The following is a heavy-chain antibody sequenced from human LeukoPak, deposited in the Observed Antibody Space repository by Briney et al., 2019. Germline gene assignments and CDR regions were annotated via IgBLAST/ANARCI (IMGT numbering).Heavy chain of an antibody. V-gene: IGHV4-39*01. D-gene: IGHD3-16*02. J-gene: IGHJ5*02. CDR3: ARTHYDYVWGSYRQELLNWFDP. CDR2: IYYSGST. CDR1: GGSICSSSYY. Sequence: SETLSLTCTVSGGSICSSSYYWGWIRQPPGKGLEWIGSIYYSGSTYYNPSLKSRVTISVDTSKNQFSLKLSSVTAADTAVYYCARTHYDYVWGSYRQELLNWFDPWGQGTLVTVSS.